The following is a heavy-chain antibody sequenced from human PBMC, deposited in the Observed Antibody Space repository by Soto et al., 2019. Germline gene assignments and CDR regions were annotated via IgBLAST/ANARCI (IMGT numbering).Heavy chain of an antibody. D-gene: IGHD3-10*01. CDR1: VGTFSSYA. V-gene: IGHV1-69*01. J-gene: IGHJ5*02. Sequence: QVPLVQSGAEVKKPGSSVTVSCKASVGTFSSYAIHWVRQAPGQGLEWMGGIIPMYGPAKYAQRFQGRVTITADESTATVYMGLTSLTSPDTAVYYCARVTSMVRGVVDNWFDPWGDGTLVTVSS. CDR3: ARVTSMVRGVVDNWFDP. CDR2: IIPMYGPA.